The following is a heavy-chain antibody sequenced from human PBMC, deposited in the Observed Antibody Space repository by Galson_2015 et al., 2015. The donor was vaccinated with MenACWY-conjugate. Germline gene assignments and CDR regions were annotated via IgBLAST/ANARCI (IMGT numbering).Heavy chain of an antibody. CDR1: GLIFTSSG. D-gene: IGHD6-13*01. J-gene: IGHJ4*02. Sequence: SVKVSCKASGLIFTSSGFSWVRQAPGQGLEWMGWISASNGNAKYAERVQDRVSLTTDKSTSTAYMELRSLTSDDTAVYYCVRDMGYFDHWGQGSMVTVSP. CDR3: VRDMGYFDH. CDR2: ISASNGNA. V-gene: IGHV1-18*04.